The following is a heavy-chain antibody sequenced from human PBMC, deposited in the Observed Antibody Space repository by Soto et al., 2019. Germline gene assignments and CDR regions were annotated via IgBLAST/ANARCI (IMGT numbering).Heavy chain of an antibody. Sequence: QVQLQESGPGLMKPSETLSLNCTVSGSITGYYWSWIRQPAGKRLEWIGYMFHGGTTKYNPSLKSRVSFSLDTSKNQFSLSLTSVTAADTALYYCARERKGFGYIEYWGQGALVTVSS. D-gene: IGHD2-15*01. J-gene: IGHJ4*02. CDR3: ARERKGFGYIEY. CDR1: GSITGYY. V-gene: IGHV4-59*01. CDR2: MFHGGTT.